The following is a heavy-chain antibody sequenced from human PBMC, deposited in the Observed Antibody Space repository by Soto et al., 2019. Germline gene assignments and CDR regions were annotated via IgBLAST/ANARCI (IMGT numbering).Heavy chain of an antibody. V-gene: IGHV3-15*01. Sequence: PEGSLRRSCAACGFSFSNAWMSWVRQAPGKGLEWVFLIKKKAYGGISKYSVPLTGRFTISRDLSKISLYLQMRSLTHEATAVYYCRSQRLEWGQETLV. CDR1: GFSFSNAW. D-gene: IGHD6-19*01. J-gene: IGHJ4*02. CDR2: IKKKAYGGIS. CDR3: RSQRLE.